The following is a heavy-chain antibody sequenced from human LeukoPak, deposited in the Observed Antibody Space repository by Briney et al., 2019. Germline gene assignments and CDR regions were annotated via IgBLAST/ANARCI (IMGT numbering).Heavy chain of an antibody. CDR3: ARSRKNDRTSTSCYTDY. D-gene: IGHD2-2*02. CDR2: IYYSGST. J-gene: IGHJ4*02. V-gene: IGHV4-34*01. Sequence: SETLSLTCAVYGGSFSGYYWSWIRQPPGKGLEWIGSIYYSGSTYYNPSLKSRGTISVDTSKNQFSLKLSSVTAADMAVYYCARSRKNDRTSTSCYTDYWGQGTLVTVSS. CDR1: GGSFSGYY.